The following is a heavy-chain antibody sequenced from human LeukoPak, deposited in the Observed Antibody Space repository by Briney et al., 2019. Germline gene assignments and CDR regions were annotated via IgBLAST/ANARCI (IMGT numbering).Heavy chain of an antibody. CDR3: AKDISGGDCPDY. Sequence: GGSLRLSCAASAFTFSSYGMHWVRQAPGKGLEWVALISYDGSDKYYADSVKGRFTISRDNSKNTLYLQMNSLRADDTAVYYCAKDISGGDCPDYWGQGTLVTVSS. J-gene: IGHJ4*02. CDR1: AFTFSSYG. V-gene: IGHV3-30*18. CDR2: ISYDGSDK. D-gene: IGHD2-21*02.